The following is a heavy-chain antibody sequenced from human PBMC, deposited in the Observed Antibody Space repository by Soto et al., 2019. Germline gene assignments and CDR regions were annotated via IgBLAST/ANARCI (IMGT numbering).Heavy chain of an antibody. CDR1: GLTFSNYA. J-gene: IGHJ4*02. CDR2: ISHNVSIQ. V-gene: IGHV3-30*04. CDR3: VGGSLLH. Sequence: PGGSLRLSCAAPGLTFSNYAMHWVRQAPGKGLEWVTMISHNVSIQFYADSVKGRFTISRDNSKDTLYLQMNRLTPEDTAVYYCVGGSLLHWGQGTPVTVSS.